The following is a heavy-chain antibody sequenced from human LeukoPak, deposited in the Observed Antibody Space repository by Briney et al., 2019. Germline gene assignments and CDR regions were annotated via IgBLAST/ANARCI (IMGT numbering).Heavy chain of an antibody. CDR1: GFTFSNAW. V-gene: IGHV3-15*01. CDR3: TTGYYYPRFGFDP. CDR2: IKSKTDGGTT. Sequence: GGSLRLSCAASGFTFSNAWMSWVRQAPGKGLEWVGRIKSKTDGGTTDYAAPVKGRFTISRDDSKNTLYLQMNSVKPEDTAVCYCTTGYYYPRFGFDPWGRGTLVAVSS. D-gene: IGHD3-10*01. J-gene: IGHJ5*02.